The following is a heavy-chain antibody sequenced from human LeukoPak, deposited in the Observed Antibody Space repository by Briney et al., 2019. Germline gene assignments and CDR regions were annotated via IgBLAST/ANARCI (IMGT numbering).Heavy chain of an antibody. J-gene: IGHJ4*02. Sequence: PGGSLRLSCAASGLTVSRNYMTWVRQAPGKGLEWVSLIYSGGSTYYADSVKGRFTISRDNSKNTLYLQMNSLRAEDTAVYCCARGPSGYHNTGGQGTLVTVSS. V-gene: IGHV3-66*01. CDR2: IYSGGST. D-gene: IGHD5-12*01. CDR1: GLTVSRNY. CDR3: ARGPSGYHNT.